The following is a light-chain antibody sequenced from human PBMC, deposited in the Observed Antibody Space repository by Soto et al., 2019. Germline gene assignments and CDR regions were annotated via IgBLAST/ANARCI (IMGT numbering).Light chain of an antibody. CDR3: QQYNNWWT. CDR2: GAS. J-gene: IGKJ1*01. CDR1: QSVSSN. V-gene: IGKV3-15*01. Sequence: EIVMSQSPATLSVSPGERATLSCRASQSVSSNLAWYQQKPGQAPRLLIYGASTRATAIPARFSGSGSGTEFTLTISSLQSEDFAVYYCQQYNNWWTFGQGTKVDIK.